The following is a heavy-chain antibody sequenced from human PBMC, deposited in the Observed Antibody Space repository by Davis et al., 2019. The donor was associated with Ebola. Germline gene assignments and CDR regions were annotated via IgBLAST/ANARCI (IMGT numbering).Heavy chain of an antibody. V-gene: IGHV3-30*19. D-gene: IGHD6-19*01. CDR3: ARDTTSGWALLVY. CDR1: GFTFSSYG. CDR2: IWYDGSNK. J-gene: IGHJ4*02. Sequence: PGGSLRLSCAASGFTFSSYGMHWVRQAPGKGLEWVAVIWYDGSNKYYADSVKGRFTISRDNSKNTLYLQMNSLRAEDTAVYYCARDTTSGWALLVYWGQGTLVTVSS.